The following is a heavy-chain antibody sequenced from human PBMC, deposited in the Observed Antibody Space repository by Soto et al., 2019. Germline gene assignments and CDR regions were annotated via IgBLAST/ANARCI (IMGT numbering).Heavy chain of an antibody. CDR3: ARDVGYCSGGSCFHPDY. CDR1: GFTFSTYS. D-gene: IGHD2-15*01. V-gene: IGHV3-48*02. Sequence: GGSLRLSCAASGFTFSTYSMNWVRQAPGKGLEWVSFISSSSATIYYADSVRGRFTISRDNAKNSLYLQMNTLRDEDTAVYYCARDVGYCSGGSCFHPDYWGQGTLVTVSS. CDR2: ISSSSATI. J-gene: IGHJ4*02.